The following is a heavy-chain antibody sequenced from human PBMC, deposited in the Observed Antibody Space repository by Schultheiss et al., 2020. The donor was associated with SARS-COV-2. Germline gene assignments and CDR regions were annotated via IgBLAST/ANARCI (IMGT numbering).Heavy chain of an antibody. V-gene: IGHV3-11*01. D-gene: IGHD5-18*01. J-gene: IGHJ6*02. CDR3: ATGSSAYSYGFGSHDFFYGMDV. Sequence: GESLKISCAASGFTFSDHYMDWVRQAPGKGLEWVSFISRGGATIYYADSVKGRFTISRDNAKNSVYLQMNRLRAEDTARYYCATGSSAYSYGFGSHDFFYGMDVWGQGTTVTVSS. CDR2: ISRGGATI. CDR1: GFTFSDHY.